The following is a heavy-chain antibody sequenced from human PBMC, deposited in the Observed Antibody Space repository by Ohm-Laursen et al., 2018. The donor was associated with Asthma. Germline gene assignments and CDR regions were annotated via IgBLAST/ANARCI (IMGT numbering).Heavy chain of an antibody. CDR2: IWYDGSNK. CDR3: AREYASSWYPCFDY. Sequence: SSLRLSCAASGFTFSSYGMHWVRQAPGKGLEWVAGIWYDGSNKYFADSVKGRFTISRDNSKNTLHLQMNSLRPEDTAVYYCAREYASSWYPCFDYWGQGTLVTVSS. CDR1: GFTFSSYG. D-gene: IGHD6-13*01. V-gene: IGHV3-33*01. J-gene: IGHJ4*02.